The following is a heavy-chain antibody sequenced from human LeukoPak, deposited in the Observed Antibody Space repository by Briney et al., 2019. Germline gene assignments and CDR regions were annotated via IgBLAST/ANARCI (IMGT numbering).Heavy chain of an antibody. CDR3: ARLMTTVTTAWDY. Sequence: PSETLSLTCAVYGGSFSGYYWSWIRQPPGKGLEWIGEINHSGSTNYNPSLKNRVTISVDTSKNQFSLKLSSVTAADTAVYYCARLMTTVTTAWDYWGQGTLVTVSS. V-gene: IGHV4-34*01. D-gene: IGHD4-17*01. CDR2: INHSGST. J-gene: IGHJ4*02. CDR1: GGSFSGYY.